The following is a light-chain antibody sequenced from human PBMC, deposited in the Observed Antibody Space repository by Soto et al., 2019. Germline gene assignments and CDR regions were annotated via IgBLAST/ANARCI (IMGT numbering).Light chain of an antibody. J-gene: IGKJ2*03. CDR2: LGS. CDR3: MQALQTPG. V-gene: IGKV2-28*01. Sequence: DLVMTQSPLSLPVTPGEPASISCRSSQSLLHSNGYNYLDWYLQKPGQSPQLLIDLGSNRASGVTDRFSGSGSGTEFTLKISRVEAEDVGVYYCMQALQTPGFGQGTKLEIK. CDR1: QSLLHSNGYNY.